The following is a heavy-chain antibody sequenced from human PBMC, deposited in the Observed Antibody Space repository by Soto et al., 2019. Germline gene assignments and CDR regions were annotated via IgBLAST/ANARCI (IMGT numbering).Heavy chain of an antibody. D-gene: IGHD5-18*01. Sequence: QVQLVQSGAEVKKPGASVKVSCKASGYTFTSYYMHWVRQAPGQGLEWMGIINPSGGSTSYAQKFQGRLTMTRDTSTSTVYMELSSLRSDDTAVYYCARVRRRGYSYGYFDYWGQGTLVTVSS. V-gene: IGHV1-46*01. CDR2: INPSGGST. CDR3: ARVRRRGYSYGYFDY. J-gene: IGHJ4*02. CDR1: GYTFTSYY.